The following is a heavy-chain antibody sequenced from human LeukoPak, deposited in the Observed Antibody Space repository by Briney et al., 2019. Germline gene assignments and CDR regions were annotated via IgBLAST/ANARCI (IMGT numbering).Heavy chain of an antibody. Sequence: GGSLRLSCAASGFTFSTYRMNWVRQAPGKGLEWVSSISSSSSYIYYADSVKGRFTISRDNAENSLYLQMNSLRAEDTAVYYCARVPSSYFDYWGQGTLVTVSS. CDR1: GFTFSTYR. J-gene: IGHJ4*02. V-gene: IGHV3-21*01. CDR3: ARVPSSYFDY. CDR2: ISSSSSYI. D-gene: IGHD5/OR15-5a*01.